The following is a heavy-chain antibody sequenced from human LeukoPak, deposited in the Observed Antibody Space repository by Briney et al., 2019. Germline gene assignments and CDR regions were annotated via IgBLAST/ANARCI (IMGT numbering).Heavy chain of an antibody. CDR3: LLQMTYGELSDPDF. Sequence: SGGSLRLSCAASGFTLSSLAMHGVRQAPGKGLEWVSSSGTRSGTKYYADSVMGRFTISRDSAMNSVSLQINSLRAEDTAVYYCLLQMTYGELSDPDFRGQGTLVTVSS. D-gene: IGHD3-16*02. CDR2: SGTRSGTK. V-gene: IGHV3-21*01. J-gene: IGHJ4*02. CDR1: GFTLSSLA.